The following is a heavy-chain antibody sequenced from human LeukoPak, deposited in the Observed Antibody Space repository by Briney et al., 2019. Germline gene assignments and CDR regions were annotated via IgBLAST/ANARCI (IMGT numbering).Heavy chain of an antibody. V-gene: IGHV3-23*01. CDR1: GFTFSSDA. CDR3: AKVPSYTVFSYYGMDV. Sequence: GGSLRLSCAGSGFTFSSDALSWVRQAPGKGLEWVSGITASGGSTYYTDSVKGRFTISRDNSKNTLYLQMNSLRVGDTALYFCAKVPSYTVFSYYGMDVWGQGTTVTVSS. D-gene: IGHD3-16*02. J-gene: IGHJ6*02. CDR2: ITASGGST.